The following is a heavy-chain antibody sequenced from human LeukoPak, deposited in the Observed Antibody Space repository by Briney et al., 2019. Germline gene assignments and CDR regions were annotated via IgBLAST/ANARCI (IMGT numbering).Heavy chain of an antibody. Sequence: ASVKVSCKTSGYTFTGYFIHWVRQAPGQGLEWMGWINPNSGGTNYAQKFQGRVTMTRDTSISTAYMELSRLRSDDTAVYYCARGRGDGSGSYIYWGQGTLVAVSS. D-gene: IGHD3-10*01. CDR1: GYTFTGYF. J-gene: IGHJ4*02. CDR2: INPNSGGT. V-gene: IGHV1-2*02. CDR3: ARGRGDGSGSYIY.